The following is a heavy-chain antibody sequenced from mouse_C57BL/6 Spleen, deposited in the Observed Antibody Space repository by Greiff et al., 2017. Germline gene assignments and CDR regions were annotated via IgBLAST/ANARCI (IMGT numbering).Heavy chain of an antibody. D-gene: IGHD2-12*01. V-gene: IGHV1-82*01. Sequence: VQVVESGPELVKPGASVKISCKASGYAFSSSWMNWVKQRPGKGLEWIGRIYPGDGDTNYNGQFKGKATLTADKSSSTAYMQLSSLTSEDSAVYFCARYGGIYSSHYYFDYWGQGTTLTVSS. CDR1: GYAFSSSW. CDR2: IYPGDGDT. CDR3: ARYGGIYSSHYYFDY. J-gene: IGHJ2*01.